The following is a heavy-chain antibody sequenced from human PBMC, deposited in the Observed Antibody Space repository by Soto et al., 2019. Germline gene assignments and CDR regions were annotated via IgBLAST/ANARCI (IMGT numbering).Heavy chain of an antibody. V-gene: IGHV1-69*01. D-gene: IGHD4-17*01. J-gene: IGHJ2*01. Sequence: QEQLVQSGAEVKKPGSSVKVSCKASGGTFSSYAISWVRQAPGQGLEWMGGIIPIFGTANYAQKFQGRVTITADESTSTAYMELSSLRSEDTAVYYCARYNTVTTTREWYFDLWGRGTLVTVSS. CDR3: ARYNTVTTTREWYFDL. CDR1: GGTFSSYA. CDR2: IIPIFGTA.